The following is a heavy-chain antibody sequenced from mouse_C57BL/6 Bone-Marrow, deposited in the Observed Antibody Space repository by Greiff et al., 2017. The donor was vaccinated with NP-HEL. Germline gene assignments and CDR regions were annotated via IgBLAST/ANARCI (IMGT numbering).Heavy chain of an antibody. CDR1: GYAFSSYW. CDR2: IYPGDGDT. J-gene: IGHJ4*01. V-gene: IGHV1-80*01. Sequence: QVQLKESGAELVKPGASVQISCKASGYAFSSYWMNWVKQRPGKGLEWIGQIYPGDGDTNYNEKFKGKATLTADKSCSTAYMQLSRLTSEDSAVYCCARTGGNYWITVENWGQGTSVTVSA. CDR3: ARTGGNYWITVEN. D-gene: IGHD2-1*01.